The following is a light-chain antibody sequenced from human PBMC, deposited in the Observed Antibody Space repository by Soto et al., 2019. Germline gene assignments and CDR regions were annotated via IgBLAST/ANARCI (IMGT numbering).Light chain of an antibody. CDR1: QSVSSSY. CDR2: GAS. J-gene: IGKJ2*01. Sequence: EIVLTQSPGTLSSSPGERATLSCRASQSVSSSYLAWYQQKPGQAPRLLIYGASSRATGIPDRFSGSGSGTDFTLTISRLEPEDFAVYYCQQGSTFGQGTKLEIK. CDR3: QQGST. V-gene: IGKV3-20*01.